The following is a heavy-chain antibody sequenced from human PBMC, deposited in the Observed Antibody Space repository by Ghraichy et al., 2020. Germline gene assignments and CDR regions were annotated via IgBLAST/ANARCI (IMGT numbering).Heavy chain of an antibody. J-gene: IGHJ3*02. D-gene: IGHD2-2*02. CDR3: ARDRYCSSTSCYIFDI. CDR2: IYSGGST. CDR1: GFTVSSNY. V-gene: IGHV3-53*01. Sequence: GESLNISCAASGFTVSSNYMSWVRQAPGKGLEWVSVIYSGGSTYYADSVKGRFTISRDNSKNTLYLQMNSLRAEDTAVYYCARDRYCSSTSCYIFDIWGQGTMVTVSS.